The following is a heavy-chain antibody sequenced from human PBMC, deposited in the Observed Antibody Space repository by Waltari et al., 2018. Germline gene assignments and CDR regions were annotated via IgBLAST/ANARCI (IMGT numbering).Heavy chain of an antibody. D-gene: IGHD2-2*01. CDR1: GGSISNSSYY. Sequence: QLQLQESGPGLVKPSETLSLTCTVSGGSISNSSYYWGWIRQPPGKGLEWIGSIYYSGSTYYNPSLKSRVTISVHTSKNQFSLKLSSVTAADTAVYYCARERDCSSTSCPFDYWGQGTLVTVSS. CDR3: ARERDCSSTSCPFDY. V-gene: IGHV4-39*07. CDR2: IYYSGST. J-gene: IGHJ4*02.